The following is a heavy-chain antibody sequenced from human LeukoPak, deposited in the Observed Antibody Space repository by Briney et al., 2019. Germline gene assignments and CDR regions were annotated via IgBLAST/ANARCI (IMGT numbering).Heavy chain of an antibody. Sequence: GGSLRLSCAASGFDFSGSAMHWVRQASGKGLEWVGRVRSKGNNYATAYAVSVKGRFTISRDDSKNMAYPQMNSLKTEDTALYYCTRPPGTRHSFDIWGQGTMVTVSS. CDR3: TRPPGTRHSFDI. J-gene: IGHJ3*02. CDR1: GFDFSGSA. D-gene: IGHD6-13*01. V-gene: IGHV3-73*01. CDR2: VRSKGNNYAT.